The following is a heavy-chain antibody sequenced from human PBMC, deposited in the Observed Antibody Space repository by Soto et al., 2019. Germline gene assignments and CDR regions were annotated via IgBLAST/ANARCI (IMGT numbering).Heavy chain of an antibody. CDR1: GGTFSPYA. CDR3: ATDSPLLPTVMISSGRPAFDY. Sequence: QVQLVQSGAEVKKPGSSVKVSCKASGGTFSPYAISWVRQAPGQGLEWVGGIILIFGSGDYAQKFQGRVTITANKPTSTAYMELTTLTSEDTATFSCATDSPLLPTVMISSGRPAFDYGAQGPLVTVPS. V-gene: IGHV1-69*06. D-gene: IGHD3-16*01. J-gene: IGHJ4*02. CDR2: IILIFGSG.